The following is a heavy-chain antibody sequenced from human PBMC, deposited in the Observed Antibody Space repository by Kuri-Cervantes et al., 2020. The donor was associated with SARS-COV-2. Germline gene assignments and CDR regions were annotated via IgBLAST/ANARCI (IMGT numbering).Heavy chain of an antibody. V-gene: IGHV1-58*01. Sequence: SVKVSCKASGFTFTSSAVQWVRQARGQRLEWIGWIVVGSGNTNYAQKFQERVTITRDMSTSTAYMELSSLRSEDTAVYYCAASLLHRIYYYYGMDVWGQGTTVTVSS. D-gene: IGHD1-26*01. J-gene: IGHJ6*02. CDR3: AASLLHRIYYYYGMDV. CDR2: IVVGSGNT. CDR1: GFTFTSSA.